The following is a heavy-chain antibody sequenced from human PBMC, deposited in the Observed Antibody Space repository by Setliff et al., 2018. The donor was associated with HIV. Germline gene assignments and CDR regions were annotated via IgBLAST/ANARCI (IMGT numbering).Heavy chain of an antibody. Sequence: GGSLRLSCAASGFTFSSYAMSLVRQTPEKGLEWVSIITSGGSTYYADSAKGRFIISRDNSQNTLYLQMNSLRADDTAIYYCAKGFRPVDTALVSGPTYWGQGIRVTVSS. CDR1: GFTFSSYA. CDR2: ITSGGST. V-gene: IGHV3-23*01. CDR3: AKGFRPVDTALVSGPTY. D-gene: IGHD5-18*01. J-gene: IGHJ4*02.